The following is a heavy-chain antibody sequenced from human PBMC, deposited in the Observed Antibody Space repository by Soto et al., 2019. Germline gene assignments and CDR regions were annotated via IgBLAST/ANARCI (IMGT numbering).Heavy chain of an antibody. D-gene: IGHD3-22*01. V-gene: IGHV4-39*02. CDR2: IYYSGTT. J-gene: IGHJ5*02. CDR1: GDSISSSNYY. CDR3: ARSNSGYYQWFDP. Sequence: SETLSLTCTVSGDSISSSNYYWGWIRQPPGKGLEWIANIYYSGTTYCNPSLKSRVAISVDTSKNHFSLKLSSVTAADTAIYYCARSNSGYYQWFDPWGQGTLVTVSS.